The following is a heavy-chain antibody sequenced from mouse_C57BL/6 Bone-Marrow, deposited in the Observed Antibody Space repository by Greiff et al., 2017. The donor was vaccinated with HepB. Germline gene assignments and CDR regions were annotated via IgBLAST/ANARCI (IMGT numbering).Heavy chain of an antibody. J-gene: IGHJ2*01. CDR1: GYTFTSYD. V-gene: IGHV1-85*01. D-gene: IGHD2-4*01. Sequence: QVQLQQSGPELVKPGASVKLSCKASGYTFTSYDINWVKQRPGQGLEWIGWIYPRDGSTKYNEKFKGKATLTVDTSSSTAYMELHSLTSEDSAVYFCARGIYYDYDVPFDDWGQGTTLTVSS. CDR2: IYPRDGST. CDR3: ARGIYYDYDVPFDD.